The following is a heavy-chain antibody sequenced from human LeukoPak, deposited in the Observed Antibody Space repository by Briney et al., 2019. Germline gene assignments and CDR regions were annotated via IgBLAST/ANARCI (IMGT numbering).Heavy chain of an antibody. CDR3: AGRDDYKPYGMDV. J-gene: IGHJ6*02. CDR1: GGSISSSSYY. Sequence: SETLSLTCTVSGGSISSSSYYWGWIRQPPGKGLEWIGSIYYSGSTYYNPSLKSRVTISVDTSKNQFSLKLSSVTAADTAVYYCAGRDDYKPYGMDVWGQGTTVTVSS. CDR2: IYYSGST. D-gene: IGHD5-24*01. V-gene: IGHV4-39*01.